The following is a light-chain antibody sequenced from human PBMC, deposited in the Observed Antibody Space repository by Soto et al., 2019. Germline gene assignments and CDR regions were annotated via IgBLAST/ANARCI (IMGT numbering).Light chain of an antibody. CDR2: AAS. V-gene: IGKV1-39*01. Sequence: DIQMTQSPSSLSASIGDRVTITCRAGHSISTYLNWYQQKPGKAPKLLIYAASSLQSGVPSRFSGSGSGTDFTLTINSLQPEDFATYYCQHTYSAPYTFCQGTKLEIK. CDR3: QHTYSAPYT. J-gene: IGKJ2*01. CDR1: HSISTY.